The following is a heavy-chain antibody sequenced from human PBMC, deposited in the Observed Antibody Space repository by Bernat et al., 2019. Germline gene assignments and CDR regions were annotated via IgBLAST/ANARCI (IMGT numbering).Heavy chain of an antibody. D-gene: IGHD6-6*01. CDR1: GYTFTGYY. Sequence: QVQLVQSGAEVKKPGASVKVSCKASGYTFTGYYMHWVRQAPGQVLEWMGRINPNSGGTNYAQKFKGRVTMTRDTSISTAYMELSRLRSDDTAVYYCARWGIAARTGYYYYYMDVWGKGTTVTVSS. CDR3: ARWGIAARTGYYYYYMDV. V-gene: IGHV1-2*06. CDR2: INPNSGGT. J-gene: IGHJ6*03.